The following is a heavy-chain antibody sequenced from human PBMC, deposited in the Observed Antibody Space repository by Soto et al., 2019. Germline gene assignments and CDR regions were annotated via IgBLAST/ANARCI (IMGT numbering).Heavy chain of an antibody. Sequence: SEALSLTCNVPGGSLNRYYWCWVRQPPVKGLEWIVYIYYSGSTNYNPSLKSRVTISVDTSKNQFSLKLSSVTAADTAVYYCARDGDYYGSGSYFDYWGQGTLVTVSS. V-gene: IGHV4-59*01. CDR3: ARDGDYYGSGSYFDY. CDR1: GGSLNRYY. D-gene: IGHD3-10*01. J-gene: IGHJ4*02. CDR2: IYYSGST.